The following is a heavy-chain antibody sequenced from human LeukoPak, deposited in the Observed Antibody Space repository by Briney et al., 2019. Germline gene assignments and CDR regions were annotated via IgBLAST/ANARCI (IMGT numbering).Heavy chain of an antibody. V-gene: IGHV3-21*01. Sequence: PGRSLRLSCAASGFTFSSYAMSWVRQAPGKGLEWVSSISSSSSYIYYADSVKGRFTISRDNAKNSLYLQMNSLRAEDTAVYYCARDRAVDFDYWGQGTLVTVSS. CDR3: ARDRAVDFDY. CDR1: GFTFSSYA. D-gene: IGHD2-15*01. J-gene: IGHJ4*02. CDR2: ISSSSSYI.